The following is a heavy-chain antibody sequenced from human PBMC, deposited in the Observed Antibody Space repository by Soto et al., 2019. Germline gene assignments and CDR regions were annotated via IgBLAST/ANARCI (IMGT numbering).Heavy chain of an antibody. D-gene: IGHD3-22*01. CDR3: ARAPDYYDNSGYYYAI. J-gene: IGHJ3*02. Sequence: QVQLQESGPGLVKPSQTLSLTCTVSGGSISSGGYYWSWIRQHPGKGLEWIGYIYYSGSTYYNPALKGRVNISVDTSKNHSSLKLSSVTAADTAVYYCARAPDYYDNSGYYYAIWGQGTMVTVSS. CDR1: GGSISSGGYY. CDR2: IYYSGST. V-gene: IGHV4-31*03.